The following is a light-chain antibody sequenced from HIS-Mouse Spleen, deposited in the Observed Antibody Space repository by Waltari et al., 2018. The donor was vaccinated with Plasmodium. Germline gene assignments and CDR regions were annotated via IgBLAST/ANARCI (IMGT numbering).Light chain of an antibody. CDR1: QGISSY. CDR2: AAS. Sequence: DIQLTQSPSLLSASVGDRVTIPCPASQGISSYLAWYQQKPGKAPKLLLYAASTLQSGVPSSFSGSGSGTEFTLTISSLQPEDFATYYCQQLNSYPLTFGGGTKVEIK. CDR3: QQLNSYPLT. V-gene: IGKV1-9*01. J-gene: IGKJ4*01.